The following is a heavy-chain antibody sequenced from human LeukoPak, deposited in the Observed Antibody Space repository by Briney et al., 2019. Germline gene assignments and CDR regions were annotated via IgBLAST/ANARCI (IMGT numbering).Heavy chain of an antibody. CDR2: INPNSGGT. D-gene: IGHD2-15*01. V-gene: IGHV1-2*02. Sequence: ASVKVSCKASGYTFTGYYMHWVRQAPGQGLEWMGWINPNSGGTNYAQKFQGRVTMTRGTSISTAYMELSRLRSDDTAVYYCARETGCSGGSCYDYFDYWGQGTLVTVSS. CDR3: ARETGCSGGSCYDYFDY. J-gene: IGHJ4*02. CDR1: GYTFTGYY.